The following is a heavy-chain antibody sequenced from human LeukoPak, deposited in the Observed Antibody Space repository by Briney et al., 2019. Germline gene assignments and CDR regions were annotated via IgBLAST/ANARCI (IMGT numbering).Heavy chain of an antibody. CDR2: INHSGST. CDR3: ARGRGYYYYYMDV. J-gene: IGHJ6*03. CDR1: GGSFGGYY. Sequence: SETLSLTCAVYGGSFGGYYWNWIRQPPGKGLEWIGEINHSGSTNYNPSLKSRVTISVDTSKNQFSLKLSSVTAADTAVYYCARGRGYYYYYMDVWGKGTTVTVSS. V-gene: IGHV4-34*01.